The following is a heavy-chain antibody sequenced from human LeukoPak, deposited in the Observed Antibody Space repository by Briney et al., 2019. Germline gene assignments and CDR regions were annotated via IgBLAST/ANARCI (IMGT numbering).Heavy chain of an antibody. V-gene: IGHV3-9*01. CDR2: ISWNSGSI. CDR1: GFTFDDYA. Sequence: PGGSLRLSCAASGFTFDDYAMHWVRQAPGKGLEWVSGISWNSGSIGYADSVKGRFTISRDNAKNSLYLQMNSLRAEDTAVYYCARDLAAPFDYWGQGTLVTVSS. J-gene: IGHJ4*02. D-gene: IGHD6-13*01. CDR3: ARDLAAPFDY.